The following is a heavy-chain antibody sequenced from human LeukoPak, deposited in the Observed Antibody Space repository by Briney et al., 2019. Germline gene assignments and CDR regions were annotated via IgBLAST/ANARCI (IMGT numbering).Heavy chain of an antibody. Sequence: ASVKVSCKASGYTFTGYYMHWVRQAPGQGLEWMGWINPNSGGTDYAQKFQGRVTMARDTSISTAYMELSSLTSDDTAVYYCSRGRADGYSGYDFGDYWGQGTMVTVSS. D-gene: IGHD5-12*01. CDR1: GYTFTGYY. V-gene: IGHV1-2*02. CDR2: INPNSGGT. CDR3: SRGRADGYSGYDFGDY. J-gene: IGHJ3*01.